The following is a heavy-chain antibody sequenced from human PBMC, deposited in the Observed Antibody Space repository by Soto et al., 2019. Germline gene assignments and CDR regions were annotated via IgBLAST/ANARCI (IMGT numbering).Heavy chain of an antibody. CDR2: INAKSGGT. V-gene: IGHV1-2*02. CDR3: ARDETYYDILTGYRALYYFDY. J-gene: IGHJ4*02. CDR1: GYTITAHL. Sequence: ASVKVSCKASGYTITAHLLHWVRQAPGQGLEWMGWINAKSGGTDYAQKFQDRVTMSRDTSINTAYMQLSRLTSEDTAVYYCARDETYYDILTGYRALYYFDYWGQGTLVTVSS. D-gene: IGHD3-9*01.